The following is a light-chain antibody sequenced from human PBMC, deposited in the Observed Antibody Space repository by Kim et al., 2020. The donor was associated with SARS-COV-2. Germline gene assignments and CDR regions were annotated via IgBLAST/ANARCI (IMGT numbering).Light chain of an antibody. V-gene: IGKV3-15*01. J-gene: IGKJ1*01. CDR1: QSVSSN. Sequence: ERVMTQSPATLSVSPGERATLSCRASQSVSSNLAWYQQKPGQSPRLLIYGASTRATGIPARFSGSGSGTEFTLTISSLQSEDFAVYYCQQYDNWRPVTFGQGTKVDIK. CDR2: GAS. CDR3: QQYDNWRPVT.